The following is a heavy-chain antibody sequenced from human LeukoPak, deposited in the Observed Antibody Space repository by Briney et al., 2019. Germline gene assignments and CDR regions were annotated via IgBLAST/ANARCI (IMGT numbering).Heavy chain of an antibody. Sequence: GGSLRLSCAASGFTFSSYWMSWVRQAPGKGLEWVANIKQDGSEKYYVDSVKGRFTISRDNAKNSLYLQMNSLRAEDTAVYHCARASPNTVTTLQYFDYWGQGTLVTVSS. CDR1: GFTFSSYW. D-gene: IGHD4-17*01. CDR3: ARASPNTVTTLQYFDY. CDR2: IKQDGSEK. V-gene: IGHV3-7*01. J-gene: IGHJ4*02.